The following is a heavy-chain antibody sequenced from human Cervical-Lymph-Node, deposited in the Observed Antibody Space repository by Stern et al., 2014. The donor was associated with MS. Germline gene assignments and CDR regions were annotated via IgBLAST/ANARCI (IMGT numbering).Heavy chain of an antibody. V-gene: IGHV3-66*02. D-gene: IGHD3-22*01. CDR2: IYSGGST. CDR3: ARGPTYYDLKSDY. CDR1: GFTVSSNY. Sequence: EVKLLESGGGLVQPGGSLRLSCAASGFTVSSNYMSWVRPAPGKGLEWVSVIYSGGSTYYADSVKGRFTISRDNSKNTLYLQMNSLRAEDTAVYYCARGPTYYDLKSDYWGQGTLVTVSS. J-gene: IGHJ4*02.